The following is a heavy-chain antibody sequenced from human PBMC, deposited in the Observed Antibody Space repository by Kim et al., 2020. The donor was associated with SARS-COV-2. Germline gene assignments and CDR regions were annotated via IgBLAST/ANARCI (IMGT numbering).Heavy chain of an antibody. CDR1: GFTFSSYG. V-gene: IGHV3-33*06. D-gene: IGHD4-17*01. CDR2: IWYDGSNK. CDR3: AKDGNGDYTTSYYYYGMDV. Sequence: GGSLRLSCAASGFTFSSYGMHWVRQAPGKGLEWVAVIWYDGSNKYYADSVKGRFTISRDNSKNTLYLQMNSLRAEDTAVYYCAKDGNGDYTTSYYYYGMDVWGKRSTVNVSS. J-gene: IGHJ6*04.